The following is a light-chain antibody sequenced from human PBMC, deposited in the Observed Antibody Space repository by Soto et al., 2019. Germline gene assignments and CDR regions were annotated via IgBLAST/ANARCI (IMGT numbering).Light chain of an antibody. CDR1: SRDVGRSNR. Sequence: SVLTQPASVSGSPGQSITISCTGTSRDVGRSNRISWYQQHPGKAPKLILHDVNSRPSGISSRFSGSTSGNTASLTISGLQAEDEADYYCSSYTTTNTYVFGTGTKVTVL. J-gene: IGLJ1*01. CDR3: SSYTTTNTYV. CDR2: DVN. V-gene: IGLV2-14*01.